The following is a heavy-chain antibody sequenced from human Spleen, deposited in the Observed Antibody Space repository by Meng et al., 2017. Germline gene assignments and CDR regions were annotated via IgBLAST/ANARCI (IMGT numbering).Heavy chain of an antibody. V-gene: IGHV4-59*12. CDR2: IYYSGST. J-gene: IGHJ6*02. CDR1: GGSISSYY. D-gene: IGHD3-10*01. CDR3: ARITMVRGVKSYYYYYYGMDV. Sequence: SETLSLTCTVSGGSISSYYWSWIRQPPGKGLEWIGYIYYSGSTNYNPSLKSRVTISVDTSKNQFSLKLSSVTAADKAVYYCARITMVRGVKSYYYYYYGMDVWGQGTTVTVSS.